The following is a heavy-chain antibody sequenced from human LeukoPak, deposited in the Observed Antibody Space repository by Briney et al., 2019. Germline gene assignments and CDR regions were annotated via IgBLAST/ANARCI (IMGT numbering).Heavy chain of an antibody. CDR2: ISNDGSST. Sequence: GGSLRLSCATSGFTFTTFWMHWARQAPGKGLVWVSRISNDGSSTNYADSVKGRFTISRDNAKNTLYLQMNSLRAEDTAVYYCVRDWGYDSSGYWQKYFDTWGQGTLVTVSS. CDR3: VRDWGYDSSGYWQKYFDT. J-gene: IGHJ4*02. CDR1: GFTFTTFW. D-gene: IGHD3-22*01. V-gene: IGHV3-74*01.